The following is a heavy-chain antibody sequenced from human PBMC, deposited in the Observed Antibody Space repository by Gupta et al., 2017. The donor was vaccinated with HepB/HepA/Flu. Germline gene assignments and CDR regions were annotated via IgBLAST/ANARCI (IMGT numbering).Heavy chain of an antibody. CDR2: ISYDGSNK. D-gene: IGHD3-3*01. CDR1: GFTFSSYG. CDR3: AKDLLRFLGAGYFDL. Sequence: QVQLVESGGGVVQPGRSLRLSCAASGFTFSSYGMHWVRQAPGKGLEWVAVISYDGSNKYYADSVKGRFTISRDNSKNTLYLQMNSLRAEDTAVYYCAKDLLRFLGAGYFDLWGRGTLVTVSS. V-gene: IGHV3-30*18. J-gene: IGHJ2*01.